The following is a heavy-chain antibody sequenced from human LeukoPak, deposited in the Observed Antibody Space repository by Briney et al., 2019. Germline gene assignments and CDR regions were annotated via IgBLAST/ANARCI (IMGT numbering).Heavy chain of an antibody. D-gene: IGHD1-26*01. CDR2: ISSSSSYT. Sequence: GGSLRLSCAASGFTFSDYYMSWIRQAPGKGLEWVSYISSSSSYTNYADSVKGRFTISRDNAKNSLYLQMNSLRAEDTAVYYCARITSGSSMGRAFDIWGQGTMDTVSS. CDR1: GFTFSDYY. CDR3: ARITSGSSMGRAFDI. V-gene: IGHV3-11*06. J-gene: IGHJ3*02.